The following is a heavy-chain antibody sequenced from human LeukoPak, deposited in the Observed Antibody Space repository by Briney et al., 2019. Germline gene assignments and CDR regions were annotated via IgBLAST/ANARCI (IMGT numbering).Heavy chain of an antibody. Sequence: GRSLRLSCAASGFTFSSYAMHWVRQAPGKGLVWVSRINSDGSTTSYAASVKGRFTISRDTAKNTLYLQMNSLRAEDTAVYYCARGHHYYDSSAYYYWGQGTLVTVSS. CDR1: GFTFSSYA. V-gene: IGHV3-74*01. D-gene: IGHD3-22*01. CDR3: ARGHHYYDSSAYYY. CDR2: INSDGSTT. J-gene: IGHJ4*02.